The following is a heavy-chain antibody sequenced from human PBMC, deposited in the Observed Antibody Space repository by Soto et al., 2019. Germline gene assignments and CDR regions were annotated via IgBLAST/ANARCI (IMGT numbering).Heavy chain of an antibody. J-gene: IGHJ6*02. CDR2: IWYDGSNK. Sequence: QVQLVESGGGVVQPGRSLRLSCAASGFTFSSYGMHWVRQAPGKGLEWVAVIWYDGSNKYYADSVKGRFTISRDNSKNTLYLQMNSLRAEDSAVSYCAGTAMVQYYCMDVWGQGTTVTVCS. D-gene: IGHD5-18*01. CDR3: AGTAMVQYYCMDV. V-gene: IGHV3-33*01. CDR1: GFTFSSYG.